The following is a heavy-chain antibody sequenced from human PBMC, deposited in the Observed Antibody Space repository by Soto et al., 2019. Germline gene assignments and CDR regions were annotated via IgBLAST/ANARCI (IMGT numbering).Heavy chain of an antibody. CDR3: ARDWGSGWHYGMDV. CDR1: GFTFSSYS. CDR2: ISSSRSYI. D-gene: IGHD6-19*01. J-gene: IGHJ6*02. V-gene: IGHV3-21*01. Sequence: EVQLVESGGGLVKPGGSLRLSCAASGFTFSSYSMNWVRQVPGKGLEWVSSISSSRSYIYYADSVKGRLTISRDNAKNSLYLQMNSLRAEDTAVYYGARDWGSGWHYGMDVWGQGTTVTVSS.